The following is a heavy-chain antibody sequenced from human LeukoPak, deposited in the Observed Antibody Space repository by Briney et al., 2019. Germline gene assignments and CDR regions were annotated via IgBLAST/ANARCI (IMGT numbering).Heavy chain of an antibody. J-gene: IGHJ4*02. CDR3: ARSSYDYGDYGRFDY. Sequence: SETLSLTCTVSGGSISSYYWSWLRQPPGKGLEWIGYIYYSGSTNYNPSLKSRVTISVDTSKNQFSLKLSSVTAADTAVYYCARSSYDYGDYGRFDYWGQGTLVTVSS. CDR2: IYYSGST. CDR1: GGSISSYY. V-gene: IGHV4-59*01. D-gene: IGHD4-17*01.